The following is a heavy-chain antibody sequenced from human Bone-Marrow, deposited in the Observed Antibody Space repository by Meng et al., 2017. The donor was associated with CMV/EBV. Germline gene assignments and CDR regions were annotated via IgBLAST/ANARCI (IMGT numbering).Heavy chain of an antibody. J-gene: IGHJ6*02. CDR2: IYSGGST. V-gene: IGHV3-66*02. CDR1: GFTVSSNY. D-gene: IGHD4-23*01. Sequence: GESLKISCAASGFTVSSNYMSWVRQAPGKGLEWVSVIYSGGSTYYADSVKGRFTISRDNSKNTLYLQMNSLRAEDTAVYYCARDLRTTVVTPITYYYYYGMDVWGQGNTVTVSS. CDR3: ARDLRTTVVTPITYYYYYGMDV.